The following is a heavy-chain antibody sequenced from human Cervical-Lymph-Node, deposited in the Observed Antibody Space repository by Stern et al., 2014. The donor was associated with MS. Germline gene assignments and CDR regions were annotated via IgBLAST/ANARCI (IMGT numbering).Heavy chain of an antibody. Sequence: QVQLEESGAEVKKPGASVKVSCKASGYTFTSNGISWVRQATGQGLEWMGWISVHSGNTNYAQSLQGRFTMTTDSSTRTAYMELRSLRSDDTAMYYCARDRDHRLDVWGQGTMVTVSS. CDR3: ARDRDHRLDV. D-gene: IGHD3-16*02. J-gene: IGHJ3*01. V-gene: IGHV1-18*01. CDR1: GYTFTSNG. CDR2: ISVHSGNT.